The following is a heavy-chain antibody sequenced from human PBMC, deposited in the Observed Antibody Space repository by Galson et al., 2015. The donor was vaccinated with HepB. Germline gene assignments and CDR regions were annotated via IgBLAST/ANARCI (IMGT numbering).Heavy chain of an antibody. CDR1: GFTFSSYEM. CDR2: IDWDDDK. D-gene: IGHD6-13*01. V-gene: IGHV2-70*18. Sequence: LRLSCAASGFTFSSYEMNWVRQAPGKALEWLALIDWDDDKYYSTSLKTRLTISKDTSKNQVVLTMTNMDPVDTATYYCARSGGSSWPPGSSDWYFDLWGRGTLVTVSS. CDR3: ARSGGSSWPPGSSDWYFDL. J-gene: IGHJ2*01.